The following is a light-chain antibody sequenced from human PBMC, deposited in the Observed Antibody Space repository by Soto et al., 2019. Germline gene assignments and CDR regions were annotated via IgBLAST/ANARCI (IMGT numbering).Light chain of an antibody. J-gene: IGKJ1*01. Sequence: EIVLTQSPGTLSLSPGERATLSCRASQSVSSSYLAWYQQKPGQPPRLLIYGASSRATGIPDRFSDSGSGTDFTLTISRLEPEDFAVYYCQQYGSSPTFGQGTKVEIK. CDR2: GAS. V-gene: IGKV3-20*01. CDR1: QSVSSSY. CDR3: QQYGSSPT.